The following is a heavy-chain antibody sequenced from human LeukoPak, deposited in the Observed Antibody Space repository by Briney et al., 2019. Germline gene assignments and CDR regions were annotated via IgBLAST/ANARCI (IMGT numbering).Heavy chain of an antibody. V-gene: IGHV4-39*07. CDR2: IYYSGST. Sequence: SETLSLTCTVSGGSISSSRYYWGWIRQSPGKGLEWIGSIYYSGSTYYNPSLKNRVTISVDTSKNQFSLKLTSVTAADTAVYYCARAGTGEEYYFDYWGQGTLVTVSS. D-gene: IGHD7-27*01. CDR3: ARAGTGEEYYFDY. CDR1: GGSISSSRYY. J-gene: IGHJ4*02.